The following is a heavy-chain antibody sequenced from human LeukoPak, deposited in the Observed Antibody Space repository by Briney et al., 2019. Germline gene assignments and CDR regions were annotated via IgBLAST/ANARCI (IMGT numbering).Heavy chain of an antibody. CDR2: IYYSGTT. V-gene: IGHV4-59*13. D-gene: IGHD4-23*01. CDR1: GGSISTYY. Sequence: SETLSLTRTVSGGSISTYYWSWIRQPPGKELEWIAYIYYSGTTNYNPSLKSRVTISLDPSKNLFSLKLNSVTAADTAVYYCAGTDYGGNSVDYWGQGTLVTVSS. J-gene: IGHJ4*02. CDR3: AGTDYGGNSVDY.